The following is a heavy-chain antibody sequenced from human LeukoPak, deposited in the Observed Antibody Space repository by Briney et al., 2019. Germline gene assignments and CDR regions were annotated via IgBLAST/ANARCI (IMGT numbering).Heavy chain of an antibody. CDR2: INPSGGST. D-gene: IGHD3-3*01. Sequence: GASVKVSCKASGYTFTSYYMHWVRQAPGQGLEWMGIINPSGGSTSYAQKFQGRVTITADESTSTAYMELSSLRSEDTAVYYCARDRWSGYYVFDYWGQGTLVTVSS. V-gene: IGHV1-46*01. J-gene: IGHJ4*02. CDR1: GYTFTSYY. CDR3: ARDRWSGYYVFDY.